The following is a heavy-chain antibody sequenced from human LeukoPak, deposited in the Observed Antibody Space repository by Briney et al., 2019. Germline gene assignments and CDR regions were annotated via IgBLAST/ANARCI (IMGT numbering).Heavy chain of an antibody. V-gene: IGHV3-23*01. CDR1: GFTFRTYA. J-gene: IGHJ4*02. CDR2: LSGSGETT. Sequence: GGSLRLSCAASGFTFRTYAMTWVRQAPGKGLEWVAALSGSGETTHYADSVKGRFTVSRDNSKSILYLQMNSLRVEDTAVYYCAKDGRSSAPHWGQGTLVTVSS. CDR3: AKDGRSSAPH. D-gene: IGHD6-6*01.